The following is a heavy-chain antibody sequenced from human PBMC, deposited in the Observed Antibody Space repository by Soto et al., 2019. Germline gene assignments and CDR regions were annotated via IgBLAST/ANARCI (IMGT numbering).Heavy chain of an antibody. CDR2: ISSSSSTI. Sequence: EVQLVESGGGLVQPGGSLRLSCAASGFTFSSYSMNWVRQAPGKGLEWVSYISSSSSTIYYADSVKGRFPISTDKAKNILYRQMNSLRDEDAAVYYCARDGASGDDKGMDVWGQRTTVTVSS. J-gene: IGHJ6*02. V-gene: IGHV3-48*02. D-gene: IGHD4-17*01. CDR1: GFTFSSYS. CDR3: ARDGASGDDKGMDV.